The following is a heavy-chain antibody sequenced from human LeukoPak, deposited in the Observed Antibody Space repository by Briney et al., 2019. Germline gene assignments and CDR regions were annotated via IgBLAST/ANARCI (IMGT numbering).Heavy chain of an antibody. CDR1: GGSITNYY. CDR2: VFYSGST. V-gene: IGHV4-59*01. J-gene: IGHJ3*02. D-gene: IGHD6-19*01. Sequence: SETLSLTCSVSGGSITNYYWNWIRQPPGKGLEWIGYVFYSGSTNYNPSLKSRVTISVDTSKNQFSLKLSSVTAADTAVYYCARDAVTYDAFDIWGQGTMVTVSS. CDR3: ARDAVTYDAFDI.